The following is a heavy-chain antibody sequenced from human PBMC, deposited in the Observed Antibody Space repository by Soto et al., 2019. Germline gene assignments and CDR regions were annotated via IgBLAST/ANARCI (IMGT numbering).Heavy chain of an antibody. CDR2: IYYSGST. CDR1: GGSISSGGYY. D-gene: IGHD3-16*01. CDR3: ARDDWGRSGGGGY. V-gene: IGHV4-31*03. Sequence: QVQLQESGPGLVKPSQTLSLTCTVSGGSISSGGYYWSWIRQHPGKGLEWIGYIYYSGSTYYNPSPKSRVTISVATSKTQFSLKLSSVTAADTAVYYCARDDWGRSGGGGYWGQGTLVTVSS. J-gene: IGHJ4*02.